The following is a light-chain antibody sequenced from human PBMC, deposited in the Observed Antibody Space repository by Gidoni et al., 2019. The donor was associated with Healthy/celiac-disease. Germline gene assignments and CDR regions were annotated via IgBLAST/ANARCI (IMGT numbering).Light chain of an antibody. CDR3: QQYDNLPPLT. J-gene: IGKJ4*01. CDR1: QDISNY. Sequence: DIQMTQSPSSLPASVGDRVTITCQASQDISNYLNWYQQKPGKAPKLLIYDASNLETGVPSRFSGSVSGTDFTFTISSLQPEDIATYYCQQYDNLPPLTFGGGTKVEIK. CDR2: DAS. V-gene: IGKV1-33*01.